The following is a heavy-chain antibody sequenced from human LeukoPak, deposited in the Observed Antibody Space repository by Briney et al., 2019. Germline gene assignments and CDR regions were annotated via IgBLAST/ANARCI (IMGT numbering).Heavy chain of an antibody. V-gene: IGHV1-3*01. D-gene: IGHD2-21*02. J-gene: IGHJ4*02. CDR1: GYTFTSYA. CDR3: ARARCGDCYKFDY. CDR2: INAGNGNT. Sequence: GASVKVSCKASGYTFTSYAMHWVRQAPGQRLEWMGWINAGNGNTKYSQKFQGRVTITRDTTASTAYMELSSLRSEDTAVYYCARARCGDCYKFDYWGQGTLVTVSS.